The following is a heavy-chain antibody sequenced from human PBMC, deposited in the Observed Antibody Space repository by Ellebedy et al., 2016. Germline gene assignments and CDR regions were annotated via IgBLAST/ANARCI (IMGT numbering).Heavy chain of an antibody. D-gene: IGHD6-13*01. CDR2: MNPNSGNT. CDR1: GYTFTSYY. J-gene: IGHJ4*02. CDR3: AREVKAAAATQPKFDY. V-gene: IGHV1-8*03. Sequence: ASVKVSCKASGYTFTSYYMHWARQAPGQGLEWMGWMNPNSGNTGYAQKFQGRVTITRDTSASTAYMELSSLRSEDTAVYYCAREVKAAAATQPKFDYWGQGTLVTVSS.